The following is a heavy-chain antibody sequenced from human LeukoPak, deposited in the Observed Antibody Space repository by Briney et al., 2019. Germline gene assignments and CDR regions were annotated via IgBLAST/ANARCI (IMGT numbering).Heavy chain of an antibody. Sequence: GGSLRLSCAASGFTFSSYSMNWVRQAPGKGLEWVSSISSSSGYISYADSVKGRFTISRDYAKNSLYLQMNSLRAEDTAVYYCAELGITMIGGVWGKGTTVTISS. CDR1: GFTFSSYS. D-gene: IGHD3-10*02. J-gene: IGHJ6*04. CDR2: ISSSSGYI. CDR3: AELGITMIGGV. V-gene: IGHV3-21*01.